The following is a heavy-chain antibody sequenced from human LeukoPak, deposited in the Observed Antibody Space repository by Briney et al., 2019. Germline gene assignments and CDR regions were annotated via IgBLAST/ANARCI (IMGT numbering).Heavy chain of an antibody. CDR3: ARTNWNPGDY. CDR2: IHRSGNT. J-gene: IGHJ4*02. D-gene: IGHD1-1*01. CDR1: GFSINTNYY. V-gene: IGHV4-38-2*02. Sequence: MPSETLSLTCTVSGFSINTNYYWGWTRQPPGKGLEWIGSIHRSGNTFHNPSLRSRVIMSIDTSKNQFSLRLSSVTAADTAVYFCARTNWNPGDYWGQGMLVTVSS.